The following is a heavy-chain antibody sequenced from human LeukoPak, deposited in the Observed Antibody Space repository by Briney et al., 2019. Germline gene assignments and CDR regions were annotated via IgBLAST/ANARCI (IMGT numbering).Heavy chain of an antibody. Sequence: GASVKVSCKASVGTFSSYAVSWVRQAPGQGLEWMGGIIPIFGTANYAQKFQGRVTITADQSTSTAYMELSSLRSEDTAVYSCARVAWCTNGVCYCSWFDPWGQGTLVTVSS. D-gene: IGHD2-8*01. J-gene: IGHJ5*02. V-gene: IGHV1-69*13. CDR2: IIPIFGTA. CDR3: ARVAWCTNGVCYCSWFDP. CDR1: VGTFSSYA.